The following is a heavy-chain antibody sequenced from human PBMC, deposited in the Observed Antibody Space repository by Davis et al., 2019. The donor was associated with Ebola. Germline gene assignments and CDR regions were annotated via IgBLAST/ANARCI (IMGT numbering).Heavy chain of an antibody. CDR1: GYTFTSYG. Sequence: ASVKVSCKASGYTFTSYGISWVRQAPGQGLEWMGWISAYNGNTNYAQKLQGRVTMTTDTSTSTAYMELRSLRSDDTAVYYCARDLGIRTGTSWADYWGQGTLVTVSS. CDR3: ARDLGIRTGTSWADY. CDR2: ISAYNGNT. V-gene: IGHV1-18*01. J-gene: IGHJ4*02. D-gene: IGHD1-1*01.